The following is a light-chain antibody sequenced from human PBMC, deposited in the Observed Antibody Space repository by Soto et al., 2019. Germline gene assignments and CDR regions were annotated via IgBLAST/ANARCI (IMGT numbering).Light chain of an antibody. CDR2: DAS. V-gene: IGKV3-11*01. Sequence: EIVLTQSPATLSLSPGERATLSCRASQSIRSYLAWYQQKPGQAPRLLFYDASIRAAGIPARFSGSGSGTDFTLTISSLVPEDLAVYYCEQRRDWPRTFGRGTKLEIK. CDR3: EQRRDWPRT. J-gene: IGKJ2*01. CDR1: QSIRSY.